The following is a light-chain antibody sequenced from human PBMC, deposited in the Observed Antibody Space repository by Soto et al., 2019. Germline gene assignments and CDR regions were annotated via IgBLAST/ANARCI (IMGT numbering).Light chain of an antibody. CDR1: QSINSY. J-gene: IGKJ5*01. CDR3: QQSFSTPRIT. V-gene: IGKV1-39*01. CDR2: AAS. Sequence: DIQMTQSPSSLSASVGDRVTITCRASQSINSYLNWYQQTPGKAPKLLIYAASSLQSGVPSRFSGTGSGTDFTLTISSLQPEDFATYYCQQSFSTPRITVGQGTRLEI.